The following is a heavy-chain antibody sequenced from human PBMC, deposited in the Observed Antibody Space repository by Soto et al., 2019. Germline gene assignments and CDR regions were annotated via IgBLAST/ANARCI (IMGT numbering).Heavy chain of an antibody. Sequence: QVQLVESGGGVVQPGRSLRLSCAASGFTFSSYGMHWVCQAPGKGLEWVAVISYDGSNKYYADSVKGRFTISRDNSKNTLYLKMNSLRAEDTAVYYCARGRGGSSWESPSGGYWGQGTLVTVSS. V-gene: IGHV3-30*03. D-gene: IGHD6-13*01. CDR3: ARGRGGSSWESPSGGY. CDR1: GFTFSSYG. CDR2: ISYDGSNK. J-gene: IGHJ4*02.